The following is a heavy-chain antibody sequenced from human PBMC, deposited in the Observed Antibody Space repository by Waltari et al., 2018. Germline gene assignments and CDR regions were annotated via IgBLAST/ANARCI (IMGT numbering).Heavy chain of an antibody. CDR2: IYWNDDK. Sequence: QITLKESGPTLVKPTQTLTLTCTFSGFSLSTSGVGVGWIRQPPGKALEWLALIYWNDDKRYSPSLKGRLTITKDTSKNRVVLTMTNMDPVDTATYCCAHSADYDFWSGYPPTVYYFDYWGQGTLVTVSS. D-gene: IGHD3-3*01. CDR1: GFSLSTSGVG. V-gene: IGHV2-5*01. J-gene: IGHJ4*02. CDR3: AHSADYDFWSGYPPTVYYFDY.